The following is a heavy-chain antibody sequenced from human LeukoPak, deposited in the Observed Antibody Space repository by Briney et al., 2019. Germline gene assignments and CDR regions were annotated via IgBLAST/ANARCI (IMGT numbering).Heavy chain of an antibody. V-gene: IGHV3-9*01. CDR2: ISWDSGSI. J-gene: IGHJ4*02. CDR3: AKTDRYDFWSGYYFEY. CDR1: GFTFDDYA. Sequence: PGGSLRLSCAASGFTFDDYAMHWVRQAPGKGLEWVSGISWDSGSICYADSVKGRFTISRDNAKNSLYLQMNSLRAEDTALYYCAKTDRYDFWSGYYFEYWGKGTLVTVSS. D-gene: IGHD3-3*01.